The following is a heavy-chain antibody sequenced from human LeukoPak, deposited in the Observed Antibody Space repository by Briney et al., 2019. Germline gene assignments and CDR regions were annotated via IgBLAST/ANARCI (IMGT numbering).Heavy chain of an antibody. Sequence: ASVKVSFKASGYTFTNYHINWVRQGPGQRLEWMGWMNPNNGDSGYAQKFQGRVTITRDTSISTSSMELRSLSSDATAVYFCARTTSFTASGYDYWGQGTLVTVSS. CDR3: ARTTSFTASGYDY. V-gene: IGHV1-8*03. CDR2: MNPNNGDS. CDR1: GYTFTNYH. D-gene: IGHD6-25*01. J-gene: IGHJ4*02.